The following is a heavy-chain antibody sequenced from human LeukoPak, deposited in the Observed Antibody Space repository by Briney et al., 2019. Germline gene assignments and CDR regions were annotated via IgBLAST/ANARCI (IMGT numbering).Heavy chain of an antibody. CDR1: GGSFSGYY. CDR3: ARARNWNPFDY. V-gene: IGHV4-34*01. J-gene: IGHJ4*02. CDR2: INHSGST. Sequence: SETLSLTCTVYGGSFSGYYWSWIRQPPGKGLEWIGEINHSGSTNYNPSLKSRVTISVDTSKNQFSLKLSSVTAADTAVYYCARARNWNPFDYWGQGTLVTVPS. D-gene: IGHD1-1*01.